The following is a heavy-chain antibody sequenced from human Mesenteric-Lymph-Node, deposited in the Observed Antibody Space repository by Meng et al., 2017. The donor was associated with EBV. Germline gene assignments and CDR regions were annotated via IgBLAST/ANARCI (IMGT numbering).Heavy chain of an antibody. CDR3: ARDPGGSGSYSYDS. D-gene: IGHD3-10*01. CDR2: INTNTGNP. CDR1: GYIFTDYM. J-gene: IGHJ4*02. Sequence: QVQLVQSGAELKKPGASVKVSCKASGYIFTDYMMNWVRQAPGQGPEWLGWINTNTGNPKYAQAFTGRFVFSLDTSVSTAYLQISSLKAEDTAVYYCARDPGGSGSYSYDSWGQGTLVTVSS. V-gene: IGHV7-4-1*02.